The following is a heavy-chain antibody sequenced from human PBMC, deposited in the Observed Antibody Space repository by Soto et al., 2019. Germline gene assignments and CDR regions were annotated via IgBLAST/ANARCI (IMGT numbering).Heavy chain of an antibody. Sequence: QVTLKESGPVLVKPTETLTLTCTVSGFSLSNARMGVSWIRQPPGKALEWLAHIFSNDEKSYSTSLKSRLTISKDTSKSQVVLTMTNMDPVXXXXXXXXXXHXDYXXXDVWGQGTTVTXSS. CDR3: XXXHXDYXXXDV. V-gene: IGHV2-26*01. CDR2: IFSNDEK. J-gene: IGHJ6*02. CDR1: GFSLSNARMG.